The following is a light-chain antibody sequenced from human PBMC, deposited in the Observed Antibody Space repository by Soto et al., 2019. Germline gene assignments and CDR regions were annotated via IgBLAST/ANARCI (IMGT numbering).Light chain of an antibody. CDR2: EVS. J-gene: IGLJ2*01. CDR1: SSDVGGYNY. CDR3: SSYTSTSTLV. V-gene: IGLV2-14*01. Sequence: QSVLTQPASVSGSPGQSITMSCTGTSSDVGGYNYISWYQQHPGKAPKLMIYEVSNRPSGVSNRFSGSKSGNTAPLTISGLQAEDEADYYCSSYTSTSTLVFGGGTKVTVL.